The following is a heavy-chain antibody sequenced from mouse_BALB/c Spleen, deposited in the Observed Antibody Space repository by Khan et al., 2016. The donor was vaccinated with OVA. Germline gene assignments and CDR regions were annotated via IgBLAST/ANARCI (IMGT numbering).Heavy chain of an antibody. J-gene: IGHJ2*01. CDR3: ATSYFYGYYFDY. D-gene: IGHD1-1*01. CDR1: GFTFRSYG. Sequence: EVELVESGGDLVQPGGSRKLSCAASGFTFRSYGMHWVRQAPEKGLEWVAYISGDSNTIYYADTVKGRFTISRDNPRNTLFLQMTSLMSEDTAMYYCATSYFYGYYFDYWGPGTTLTVSS. V-gene: IGHV5-17*02. CDR2: ISGDSNTI.